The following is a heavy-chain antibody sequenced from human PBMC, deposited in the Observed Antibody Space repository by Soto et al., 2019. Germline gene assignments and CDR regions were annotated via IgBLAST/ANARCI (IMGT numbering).Heavy chain of an antibody. Sequence: ASVKVSCKASGGTFSSYAISWVRQAPGQGLEWMGGIIPIFGTANYAQKFQGRVTITADESTSTAYMELSSLRSEDTAVYYCARDLAYGSGEGAGDYYGMDVWGQGTTVTVSS. CDR1: GGTFSSYA. CDR2: IIPIFGTA. CDR3: ARDLAYGSGEGAGDYYGMDV. V-gene: IGHV1-69*13. D-gene: IGHD3-10*01. J-gene: IGHJ6*02.